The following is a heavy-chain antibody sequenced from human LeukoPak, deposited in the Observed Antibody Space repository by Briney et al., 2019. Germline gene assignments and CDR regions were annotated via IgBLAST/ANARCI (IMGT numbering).Heavy chain of an antibody. Sequence: PGGSLRLSCAASGFTFSKYWMLWVRHAPGKGLESVSRINTDGTVTTYADSVKGRFTVSSDNADNTMFLQMNSVRDEDTAVYYCATKQWLAPPPDSWGQGTPVTVSS. V-gene: IGHV3-74*01. CDR1: GFTFSKYW. D-gene: IGHD6-19*01. J-gene: IGHJ4*02. CDR2: INTDGTVT. CDR3: ATKQWLAPPPDS.